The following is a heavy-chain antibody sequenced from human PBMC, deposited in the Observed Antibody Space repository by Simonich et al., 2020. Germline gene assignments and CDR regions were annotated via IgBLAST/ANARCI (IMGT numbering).Heavy chain of an antibody. J-gene: IGHJ3*02. D-gene: IGHD3-22*01. CDR3: AKDLGERITMIVVVIDAFDI. CDR2: ISGSGGST. Sequence: GGGLVQPGGSLRLSCAASGFTFSCYAMIWVRQAPGKWLEWVSAISGSGGSTYSADSVKGGFPISRDNSKNTRYLQMNSLRAEDTAVYYCAKDLGERITMIVVVIDAFDIWGQGTMVTVSS. CDR1: GFTFSCYA. V-gene: IGHV3-23*01.